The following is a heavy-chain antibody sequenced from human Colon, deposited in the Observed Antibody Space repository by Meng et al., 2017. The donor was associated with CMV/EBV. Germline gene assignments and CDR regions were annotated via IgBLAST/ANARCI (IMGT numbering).Heavy chain of an antibody. CDR1: GFPVSANY. CDR2: IYSGSTTT. CDR3: ATDEGETAATNYGMDV. Sequence: GESLKISCAASGFPVSANYMAWFRQAPGRGLEWVSIIYSGSTTTLYADSVKGRFSISTDSSNNTLYLQMSSLRDEDTAVYYCATDEGETAATNYGMDVWGQGTTVTVSS. D-gene: IGHD2-2*01. J-gene: IGHJ6*02. V-gene: IGHV3-53*01.